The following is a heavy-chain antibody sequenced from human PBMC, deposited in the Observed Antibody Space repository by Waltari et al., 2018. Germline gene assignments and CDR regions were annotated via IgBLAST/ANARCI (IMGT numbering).Heavy chain of an antibody. D-gene: IGHD5-12*01. CDR2: IYPGDSET. Sequence: AEVKKPGESLKISCQASGYTFTNYWIGWVRQLPGKGLEWMGIIYPGDSETTYSPSFEGQVTISADKSISVAYLQWSSLKASDTAMYYCVRQVGTNWLDPWGQGTQVTVSS. J-gene: IGHJ5*02. V-gene: IGHV5-51*01. CDR3: VRQVGTNWLDP. CDR1: GYTFTNYW.